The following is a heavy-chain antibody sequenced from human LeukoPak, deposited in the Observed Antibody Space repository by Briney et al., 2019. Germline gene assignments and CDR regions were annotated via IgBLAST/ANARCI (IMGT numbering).Heavy chain of an antibody. D-gene: IGHD6-13*01. V-gene: IGHV3-30-3*01. CDR2: ISYDGSNK. CDR1: GFTFSSYA. J-gene: IGHJ6*03. Sequence: PGGALRLSCAASGFTFSSYAMHWVRQAPGKGLEWVAVISYDGSNKYYADSVKGRFTISRDNSKKTLYLQMNSLRAEDTAVYYCARDHSSSWYPLYYMDVWGKGTTVTVSS. CDR3: ARDHSSSWYPLYYMDV.